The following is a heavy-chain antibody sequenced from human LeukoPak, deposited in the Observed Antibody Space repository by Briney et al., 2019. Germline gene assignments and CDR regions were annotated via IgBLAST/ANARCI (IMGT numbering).Heavy chain of an antibody. D-gene: IGHD3-22*01. CDR2: IYYSGST. CDR3: ARQFDRSGYLNWFDP. J-gene: IGHJ5*02. CDR1: GGSISSISHY. V-gene: IGHV4-39*01. Sequence: SETLSLTCTVSGGSISSISHYWGWIRQSPGKGLEWIASIYYSGSTYYNPSLKSRVTISVDTSENQFSLKLSSVTAAGTAVYYCARQFDRSGYLNWFDPWGQGTLVTVSS.